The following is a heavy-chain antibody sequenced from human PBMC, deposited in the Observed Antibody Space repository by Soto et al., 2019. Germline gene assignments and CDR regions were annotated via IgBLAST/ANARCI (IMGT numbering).Heavy chain of an antibody. V-gene: IGHV3-23*01. CDR1: GFTFSSYA. J-gene: IGHJ5*02. Sequence: EVQLLESGGGLVQPGGSLRLSCAASGFTFSSYAMSWVRQAPGKGLEWVSAISGSGGSTYYADSVKGRFTISRDNPKNRLYLQMNRLRAEDTAVYYCAKDGYCSSTSCYTSWFDPWGQGTLVTVSS. CDR3: AKDGYCSSTSCYTSWFDP. CDR2: ISGSGGST. D-gene: IGHD2-2*02.